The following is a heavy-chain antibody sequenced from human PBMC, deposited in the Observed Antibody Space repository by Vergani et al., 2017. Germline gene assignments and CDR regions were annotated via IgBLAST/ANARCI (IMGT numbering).Heavy chain of an antibody. CDR3: ARVRVGQPGGMIVVVDLYYYYYMDV. CDR2: ISSSSSYI. V-gene: IGHV3-21*01. D-gene: IGHD3-22*01. Sequence: EVQLVESGGGLVKPGGSLRLSCAASGFTFSSYSMNWVRQAPGKGLEWVSSISSSSSYIYYADSVKGRFTISRDNAKNSLYLQMNSLRAEDTAVYYCARVRVGQPGGMIVVVDLYYYYYMDVWGEGTTVTVSS. CDR1: GFTFSSYS. J-gene: IGHJ6*03.